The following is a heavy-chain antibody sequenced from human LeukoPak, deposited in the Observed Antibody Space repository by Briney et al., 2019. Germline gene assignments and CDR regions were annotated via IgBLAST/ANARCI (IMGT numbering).Heavy chain of an antibody. D-gene: IGHD3-10*01. Sequence: GGSLRLSCAASGFTFDDYAMHWVRQAPGKGLEWISGISWNSGSIGYADSVKGRFTISRDNAKNSLYLQMNSLRAEDTALYYCAKDRELSSKLSPRPFDAFDIWGQGTMVTVSS. V-gene: IGHV3-9*01. J-gene: IGHJ3*02. CDR1: GFTFDDYA. CDR2: ISWNSGSI. CDR3: AKDRELSSKLSPRPFDAFDI.